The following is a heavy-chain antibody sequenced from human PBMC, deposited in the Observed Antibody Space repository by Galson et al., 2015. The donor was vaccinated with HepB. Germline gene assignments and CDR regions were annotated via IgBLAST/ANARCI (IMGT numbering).Heavy chain of an antibody. CDR2: INPRGGST. CDR3: ARVMASPEMAVAGYDY. J-gene: IGHJ4*02. CDR1: GYTFTSYG. V-gene: IGHV1-46*01. Sequence: SVKVSCKASGYTFTSYGISWVRQAPGQGLEWMGIINPRGGSTNHAQKFQGRVSMTRDTSTNTLYLEFNSLRSEDTAVYYCARVMASPEMAVAGYDYWGQGTLVTVSS. D-gene: IGHD6-19*01.